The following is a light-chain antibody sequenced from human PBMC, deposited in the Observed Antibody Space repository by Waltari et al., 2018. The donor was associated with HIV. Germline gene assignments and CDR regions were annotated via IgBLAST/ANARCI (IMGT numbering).Light chain of an antibody. CDR1: QSINSW. V-gene: IGKV1-5*03. Sequence: DIQMTQSPSTLSASVGDRVTITCRASQSINSWLAWYQQKPGEAPKTLIYKASSLESWVPSRFSGSGSGTEFTLTISSLQPDDFATYYCQQYNSYSYTFGQGTKLEIK. CDR2: KAS. CDR3: QQYNSYSYT. J-gene: IGKJ2*01.